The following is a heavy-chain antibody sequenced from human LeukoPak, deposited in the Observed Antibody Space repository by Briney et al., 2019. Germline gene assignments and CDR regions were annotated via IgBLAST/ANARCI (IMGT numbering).Heavy chain of an antibody. CDR2: IDYSGTT. CDR3: ARDHGNISWFYY. V-gene: IGHV4-39*02. Sequence: SETLSLTCTDSGGSISRSSYYWGWIRQPPGKGLEWIGTIDYSGTTYYNPSLKSRVTMSVDTSKNQFSLKLTSVTAADTAMYYCARDHGNISWFYYWGQGILVAVSS. J-gene: IGHJ4*02. D-gene: IGHD6-13*01. CDR1: GGSISRSSYY.